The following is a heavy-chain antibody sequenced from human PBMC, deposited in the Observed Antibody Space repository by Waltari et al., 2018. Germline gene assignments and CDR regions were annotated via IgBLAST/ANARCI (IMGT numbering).Heavy chain of an antibody. CDR2: IDGSTDNP. Sequence: EVQLLQSGGGFVQPGGSLTLSCAVSGFGLSGNAMSWVRQAPGKGLEWVSAIDGSTDNPHDADAVKGRFTISRDTSKNILYLQMNSLRAEDTAVYYCAKDIYGWSFDFWGQGTLVTVSS. D-gene: IGHD2-15*01. V-gene: IGHV3-23*01. CDR1: GFGLSGNA. J-gene: IGHJ4*02. CDR3: AKDIYGWSFDF.